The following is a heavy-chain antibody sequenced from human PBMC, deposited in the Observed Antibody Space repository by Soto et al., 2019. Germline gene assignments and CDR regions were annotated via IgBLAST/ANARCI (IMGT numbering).Heavy chain of an antibody. D-gene: IGHD2-2*01. CDR2: IWYDGSNK. CDR1: GFTFSSYG. Sequence: QVQLVESGGGVVQHGRSLRLSCAASGFTFSSYGMHWVRQAPGKGLEWVAVIWYDGSNKYYADSVKGRFTISRDNSKKALYLQMNSLRAEGTAVDYCARFSSRGKYGMDVWGQGTTVTVSS. J-gene: IGHJ6*02. CDR3: ARFSSRGKYGMDV. V-gene: IGHV3-33*01.